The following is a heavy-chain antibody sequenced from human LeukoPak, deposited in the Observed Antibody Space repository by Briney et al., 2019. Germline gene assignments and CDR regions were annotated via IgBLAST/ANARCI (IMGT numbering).Heavy chain of an antibody. CDR1: GGSISSYY. D-gene: IGHD1-26*01. Sequence: SETLSLTCTVSGGSISSYYWSWIRQPPGKGLEWIGYIYYSGSTNHNPSLQSRVTISVHTSNNQFSLKLSSVTAADTAVYYCARASGSGSYRGAFDIWGQRTMVTVSS. CDR3: ARASGSGSYRGAFDI. CDR2: IYYSGST. V-gene: IGHV4-59*01. J-gene: IGHJ3*02.